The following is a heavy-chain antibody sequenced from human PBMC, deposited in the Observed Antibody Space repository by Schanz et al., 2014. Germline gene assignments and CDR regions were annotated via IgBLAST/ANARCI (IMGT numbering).Heavy chain of an antibody. D-gene: IGHD5-12*01. J-gene: IGHJ4*02. CDR3: AREYSSYGTVYY. Sequence: QVQLVESGGGLVKPGGSLRLSCAASGFTFSSYYMSWIRQAPGKGLEWVAVILYDGSNKYYADSVKGRFTISRDNSKNTLYLQMNSLRVEDTALYYCAREYSSYGTVYYWGQGTLVTVSS. CDR2: ILYDGSNK. CDR1: GFTFSSYY. V-gene: IGHV3-30*03.